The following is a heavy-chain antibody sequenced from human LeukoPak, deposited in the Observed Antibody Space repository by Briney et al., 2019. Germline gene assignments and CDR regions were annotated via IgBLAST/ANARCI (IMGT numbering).Heavy chain of an antibody. CDR2: ISGSGGST. V-gene: IGHV3-23*01. Sequence: HPGGSLRLSCAASGFTFSSYAMSWVRQAPGKGLEWVSGISGSGGSTYYADSVKGRFTISRDNSKNTLYLQMNSLRAEDTAVYHCAKKSIMGDSSTWYYFDYWGQGTLVTVSS. J-gene: IGHJ4*02. D-gene: IGHD6-13*01. CDR1: GFTFSSYA. CDR3: AKKSIMGDSSTWYYFDY.